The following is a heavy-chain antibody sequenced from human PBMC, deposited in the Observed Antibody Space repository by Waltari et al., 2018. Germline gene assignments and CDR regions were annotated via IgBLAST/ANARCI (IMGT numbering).Heavy chain of an antibody. CDR1: GDSMSSTYW. CDR2: VHRSGGT. CDR3: ARDRGRGLYLDT. J-gene: IGHJ5*02. Sequence: QLQLQESGPGLVKPSGTLSLSCAVSGDSMSSTYWWNWVRQSPQKGLEWIGQVHRSGGTNYNPSFASRVTVSLDMSNNQFSLKVTSATAADTAVYYCARDRGRGLYLDTWGPGTLVTVSP. D-gene: IGHD2-15*01. V-gene: IGHV4-4*02.